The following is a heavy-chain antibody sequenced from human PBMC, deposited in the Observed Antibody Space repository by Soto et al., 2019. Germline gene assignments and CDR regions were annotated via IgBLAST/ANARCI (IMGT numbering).Heavy chain of an antibody. V-gene: IGHV4-30-2*01. Sequence: QLQLQESGSGLVKPSQTLSLTCAVSGGSISSGGYSWSWIRQPPGKGLEWIGYIYHSGSTHYNPSLKSRFTMNVERSKNQFPLKLSSLTAADTPVYYCAAGGGLPRYYWGQGPLVTVSS. J-gene: IGHJ4*02. CDR2: IYHSGST. CDR3: AAGGGLPRYY. CDR1: GGSISSGGYS. D-gene: IGHD5-12*01.